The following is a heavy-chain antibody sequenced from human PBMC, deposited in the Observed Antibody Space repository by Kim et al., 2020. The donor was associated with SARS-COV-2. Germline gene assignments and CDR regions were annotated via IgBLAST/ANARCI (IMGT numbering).Heavy chain of an antibody. CDR3: ARGIVATRYYYYYMDV. D-gene: IGHD5-12*01. V-gene: IGHV4-59*09. J-gene: IGHJ6*03. Sequence: SPKSRVTISVDTSKNQFSLKLSSVTAADTAVYYCARGIVATRYYYYYMDVWGKGTTVTVSS.